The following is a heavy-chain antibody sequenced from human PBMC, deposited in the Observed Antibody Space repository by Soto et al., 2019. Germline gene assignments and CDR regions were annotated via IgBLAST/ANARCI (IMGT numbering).Heavy chain of an antibody. J-gene: IGHJ5*02. CDR3: AHIPNYYQYDWFDP. V-gene: IGHV2-5*02. D-gene: IGHD3-16*01. CDR2: IYWDDDK. Sequence: QITLKESGPTLVKPTQTLTLTCTFSGFSLTTRGVGVGWIRQPPGKALECLALIYWDDDKCYSPSLQSRLSITKDTSKNQVVLTLTTVDPVDTATYYCAHIPNYYQYDWFDPWGQGTLVSVSS. CDR1: GFSLTTRGVG.